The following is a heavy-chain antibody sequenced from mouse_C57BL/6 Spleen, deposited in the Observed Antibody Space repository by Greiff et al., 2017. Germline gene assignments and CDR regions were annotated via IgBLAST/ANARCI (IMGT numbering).Heavy chain of an antibody. CDR1: GFSLTSYG. CDR3: AKNGGKGNYFDY. D-gene: IGHD2-1*01. CDR2: IWRGGST. J-gene: IGHJ2*01. Sequence: QVQLQQSGPGLVQPSQSLSITCTVSGFSLTSYGVHWVRQSPGTGLEWLGVIWRGGSTDYYTAFMSRLSITKDNSKSQFFFKMNSLQADDTAIYYCAKNGGKGNYFDYWGQGTTLTVSS. V-gene: IGHV2-5*01.